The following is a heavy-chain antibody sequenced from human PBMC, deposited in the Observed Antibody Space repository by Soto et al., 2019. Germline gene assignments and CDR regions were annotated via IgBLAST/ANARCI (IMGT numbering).Heavy chain of an antibody. Sequence: GGSLRLSCAASGFPFSSYCMHWVRQAPGKGLEWVAVISYDGSNKYYADSVKGRFTISRDNSKNTLYLQMNSLRAEDTAVYYCAKVGHCSGGSCYSYYFDYWGQGTLVTVSS. D-gene: IGHD2-15*01. V-gene: IGHV3-30*18. CDR1: GFPFSSYC. CDR2: ISYDGSNK. J-gene: IGHJ4*02. CDR3: AKVGHCSGGSCYSYYFDY.